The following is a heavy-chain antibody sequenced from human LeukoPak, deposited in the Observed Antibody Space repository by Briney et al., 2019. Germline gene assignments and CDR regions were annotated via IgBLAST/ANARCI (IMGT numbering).Heavy chain of an antibody. Sequence: SETLSLTCTVSAGSITSGGYYWSWIRQPPGKGLDWIGYISYNKTTNYNPSLKSRVTISVDTSKNQFSVKLSSVTAADTAVYYCARGAGRYCSSTSCHYFGYWGQGTLVTVSS. CDR3: ARGAGRYCSSTSCHYFGY. CDR1: AGSITSGGYY. D-gene: IGHD2-2*01. J-gene: IGHJ4*02. V-gene: IGHV4-61*08. CDR2: ISYNKTT.